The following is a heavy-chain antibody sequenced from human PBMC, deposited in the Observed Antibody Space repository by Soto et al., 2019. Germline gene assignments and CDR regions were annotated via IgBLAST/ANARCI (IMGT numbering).Heavy chain of an antibody. D-gene: IGHD1-1*01. Sequence: QVRLQQWGAGLLKPSETLSLTCAVFGGSVDSGNYYWSWIRQPPGKGLEWIGEMSHSGGTHFNPSLRRRVTISVDTSKNQFSLKMSSVTAADTALYYCARVERGTATTVVDAFDIWGPGTMVTVSS. V-gene: IGHV4-34*01. CDR1: GGSVDSGNYY. CDR3: ARVERGTATTVVDAFDI. CDR2: MSHSGGT. J-gene: IGHJ3*02.